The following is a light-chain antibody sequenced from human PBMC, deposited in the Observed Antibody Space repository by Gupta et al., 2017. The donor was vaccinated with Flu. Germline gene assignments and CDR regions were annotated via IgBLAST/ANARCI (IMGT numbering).Light chain of an antibody. V-gene: IGLV2-11*01. Sequence: QSALTQPRPVSGSPGQSVTISCTGTSSDVGGYNYVSWYQQHPGKAPKLMIYDVSKRPAGVPDRFSGSKSGNTASLTISGLQAEEEADYYCCSYAGSYTVVFGGGTKLTVL. J-gene: IGLJ2*01. CDR1: SSDVGGYNY. CDR3: CSYAGSYTVV. CDR2: DVS.